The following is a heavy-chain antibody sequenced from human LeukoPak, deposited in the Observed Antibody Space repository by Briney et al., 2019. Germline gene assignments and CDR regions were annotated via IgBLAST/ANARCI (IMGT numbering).Heavy chain of an antibody. J-gene: IGHJ3*02. CDR2: IWYDGSNK. CDR3: ASYYRDGYRDHDAFDI. Sequence: GGSLRLSCAAAGFTFSSYGMHWVRQAPGKGLEWVAVIWYDGSNKYYADSVKGLFTISRDNAKNSLYLQMNSLRAEDTAVYYCASYYRDGYRDHDAFDIWGQGTMVTVSS. D-gene: IGHD5-24*01. CDR1: GFTFSSYG. V-gene: IGHV3-33*03.